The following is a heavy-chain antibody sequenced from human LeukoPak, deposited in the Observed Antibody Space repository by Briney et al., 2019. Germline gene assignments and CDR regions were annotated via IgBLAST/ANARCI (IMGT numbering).Heavy chain of an antibody. D-gene: IGHD5-24*01. J-gene: IGHJ4*02. CDR3: AAEMATTEIGTFDY. V-gene: IGHV1-58*01. CDR1: GFTFTSSA. CDR2: IVVGSGNT. Sequence: ASVKVSCKASGFTFTSSAVQWVRQARGQRLGWIGWIVVGSGNTNYAQKFQERVTITRDMPTSTAYMELSSLRSEDTAVYYCAAEMATTEIGTFDYWGQGTLVTVSS.